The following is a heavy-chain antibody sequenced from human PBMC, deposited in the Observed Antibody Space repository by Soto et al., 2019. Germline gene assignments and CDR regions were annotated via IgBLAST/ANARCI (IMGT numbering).Heavy chain of an antibody. Sequence: QVQLVESGGGGVQPGRSLRLSCAASGFTFSSYAMDWVRQAPGKGLEWVAVISYDGSQKYYADSVEGRFTISRDNSKNTVVLQMNSRRAEDTAVYYCARDRHPLGYCNNGVCYGNGYLDYWGQGTLVTVSS. J-gene: IGHJ4*02. V-gene: IGHV3-30-3*01. CDR2: ISYDGSQK. CDR1: GFTFSSYA. CDR3: ARDRHPLGYCNNGVCYGNGYLDY. D-gene: IGHD2-8*01.